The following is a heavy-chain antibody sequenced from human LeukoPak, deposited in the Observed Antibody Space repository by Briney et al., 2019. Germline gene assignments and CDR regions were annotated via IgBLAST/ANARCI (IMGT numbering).Heavy chain of an antibody. CDR1: GFTFSSYG. D-gene: IGHD3-3*01. CDR3: AKDFDGVVKSPFDY. V-gene: IGHV3-30*02. CDR2: IRYDGSNK. J-gene: IGHJ4*02. Sequence: GGSLRLSCAASGFTFSSYGMHWVRQAPGKGLEWVAFIRYDGSNKYYADSVKGRFTISRDNSKNTLYLQMNSLRAEDTAVYYCAKDFDGVVKSPFDYWGQGTLVTVSS.